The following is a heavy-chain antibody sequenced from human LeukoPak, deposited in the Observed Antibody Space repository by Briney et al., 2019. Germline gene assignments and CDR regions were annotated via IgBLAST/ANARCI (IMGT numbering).Heavy chain of an antibody. Sequence: APVKVSCKASGYTFTSYDINWVRQAPGQGLERMGWMNPNSGNTGYAQKFQGRVTMTRNTSISTAYMELSSLRSEDTAVYYCARGPVAGWIDYWGQGTLVTVSS. V-gene: IGHV1-8*01. J-gene: IGHJ4*02. CDR1: GYTFTSYD. CDR2: MNPNSGNT. D-gene: IGHD6-19*01. CDR3: ARGPVAGWIDY.